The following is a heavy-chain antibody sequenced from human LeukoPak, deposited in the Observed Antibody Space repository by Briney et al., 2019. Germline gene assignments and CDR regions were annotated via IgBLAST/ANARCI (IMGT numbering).Heavy chain of an antibody. CDR3: ARSGGSSSGSLGLWYSDI. CDR1: GGSISSYF. CDR2: IYSSGSF. J-gene: IGHJ3*02. Sequence: PSETLSLTCTVSGGSISSYFWTWIRQPAGRGLEWIGHIYSSGSFKYNPSLKSRVTMSIDTSKNQLSLKLNSVTAADTAVYYCARSGGSSSGSLGLWYSDIWGQGTMVTVSS. V-gene: IGHV4-4*07. D-gene: IGHD6-19*01.